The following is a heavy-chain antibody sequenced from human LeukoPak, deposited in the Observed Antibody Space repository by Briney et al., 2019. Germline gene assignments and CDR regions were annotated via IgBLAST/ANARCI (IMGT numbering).Heavy chain of an antibody. Sequence: GGSLRLSCAASGFTFCSYEMNWVPQAPGKGLEWGSYISSSGSTIYYADSVKGRFTITRDKAKNSLYMQMNSLSAEDTAVYYCARDSITMVRGVIKRGAFDIWGQGTMVTVSS. CDR2: ISSSGSTI. D-gene: IGHD3-10*01. CDR1: GFTFCSYE. V-gene: IGHV3-48*03. CDR3: ARDSITMVRGVIKRGAFDI. J-gene: IGHJ3*02.